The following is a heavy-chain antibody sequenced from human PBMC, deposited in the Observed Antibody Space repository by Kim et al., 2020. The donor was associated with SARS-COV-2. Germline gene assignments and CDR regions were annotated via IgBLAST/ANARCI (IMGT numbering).Heavy chain of an antibody. J-gene: IGHJ3*02. CDR2: IYYSGST. Sequence: SETLSLTCTVSGGSISSGDYYWSWIRQPPGKGLEWIGYIYYSGSTYYNPSLKSRVTISVDTSKNQFSLKLSSVTAADTAVYYCASPTTVVTWGAFDIWGQGTMVTVSS. V-gene: IGHV4-30-4*01. CDR3: ASPTTVVTWGAFDI. CDR1: GGSISSGDYY. D-gene: IGHD4-17*01.